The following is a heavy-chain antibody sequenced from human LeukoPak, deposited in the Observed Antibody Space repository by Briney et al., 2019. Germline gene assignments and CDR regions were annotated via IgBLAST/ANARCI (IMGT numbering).Heavy chain of an antibody. Sequence: GRSLRLSCAASGFAFNTCAMHWVRQAPGQGLEWVALIWHDGSHKFYSNSVRGQFTISRDNSKNTVSLQMNNLRPEDTAVYYCARGIFGSGSYPDFWGQGTLVTVSS. D-gene: IGHD3-10*01. CDR3: ARGIFGSGSYPDF. CDR2: IWHDGSHK. J-gene: IGHJ4*02. CDR1: GFAFNTCA. V-gene: IGHV3-33*01.